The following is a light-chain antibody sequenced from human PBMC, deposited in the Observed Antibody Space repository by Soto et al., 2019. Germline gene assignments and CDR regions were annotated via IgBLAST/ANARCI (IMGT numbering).Light chain of an antibody. Sequence: QSVLTQPASVSGSPGQSITISCTGHSSDVGGYDYVSWYQHHPGKVPKLIIYEVNNRPSGVSNRFSGSKSANTASLTISGLQAEDEADYYCCSYTSSTTWVFGGGTKVTVL. CDR2: EVN. CDR3: CSYTSSTTWV. CDR1: SSDVGGYDY. V-gene: IGLV2-14*01. J-gene: IGLJ3*02.